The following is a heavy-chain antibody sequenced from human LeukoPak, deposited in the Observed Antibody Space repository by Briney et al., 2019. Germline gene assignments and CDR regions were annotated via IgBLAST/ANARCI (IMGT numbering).Heavy chain of an antibody. CDR2: INHSRST. V-gene: IGHV4-34*01. J-gene: IGHJ4*02. CDR1: GGSFSGYY. CDR3: AMFIASYYFDY. D-gene: IGHD3-16*02. Sequence: SETLSLTCAVYGGSFSGYYWSWIRQPPGKGLEWIGEINHSRSTNYNPSLKSRVTISVDTSKNQFSLKLSSVTAADTAVYYCAMFIASYYFDYWGQGTLVTVSS.